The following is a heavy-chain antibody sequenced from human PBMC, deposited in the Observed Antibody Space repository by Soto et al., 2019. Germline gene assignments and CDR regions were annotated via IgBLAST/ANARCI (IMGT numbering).Heavy chain of an antibody. V-gene: IGHV1-18*04. CDR2: VSGYDGST. CDR1: GYTFSNNG. CDR3: ARDSDGVFNY. J-gene: IGHJ4*02. D-gene: IGHD4-17*01. Sequence: QVQLVQSGAEVKKPGASVKISCKASGYTFSNNGITWVRQAPGQGLEWMGWVSGYDGSTNYVQNLQGRVTMTKDTSTSTAYMELRRLRSDDTAVYYCARDSDGVFNYWGQGTLVTVSS.